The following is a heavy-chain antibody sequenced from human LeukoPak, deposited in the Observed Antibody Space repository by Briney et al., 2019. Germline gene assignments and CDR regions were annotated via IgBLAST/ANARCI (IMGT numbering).Heavy chain of an antibody. CDR1: GFTFNSYA. CDR3: ARNLLGIWNYGSGRKDYYYYYGMDV. J-gene: IGHJ6*02. V-gene: IGHV3-21*01. D-gene: IGHD3-10*01. CDR2: ISSSSSYI. Sequence: SGGSLRLSCAASGFTFNSYAMNWVRQAPGKGLEWVSSISSSSSYIYYADSVKGRFTISRDNAKNSLYLQMNSLRAEDTAVYYCARNLLGIWNYGSGRKDYYYYYGMDVWGQGTTVTVSS.